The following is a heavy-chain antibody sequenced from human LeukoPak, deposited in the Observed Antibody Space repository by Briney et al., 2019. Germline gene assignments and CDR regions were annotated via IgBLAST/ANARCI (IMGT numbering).Heavy chain of an antibody. Sequence: ASVKVSCKASGYTFTSYYMHWVRQAPGQGLEWMGIINPSGGSTSYARKFQGRVTMTRDTSTSTVYMELSSLRSEDTAVYYCAREIGGDYYDSSGYPNEYFQHWGQGTLVTVSS. J-gene: IGHJ1*01. CDR1: GYTFTSYY. D-gene: IGHD3-22*01. CDR3: AREIGGDYYDSSGYPNEYFQH. CDR2: INPSGGST. V-gene: IGHV1-46*01.